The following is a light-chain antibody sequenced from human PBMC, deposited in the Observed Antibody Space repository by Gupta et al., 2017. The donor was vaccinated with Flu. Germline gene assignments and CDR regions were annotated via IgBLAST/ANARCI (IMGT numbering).Light chain of an antibody. CDR1: SSDVGGYEY. J-gene: IGLJ2*01. Sequence: QSALTQPASVSGAPGQSITISCTGTSSDVGGYEYVSWYQQHPGKAPKLVIYEVNYRPSGVSYRFSGSKSGNTASLTISGLQAEDEADYYCSSYTSSKTRVFGGGTKLTVL. CDR3: SSYTSSKTRV. CDR2: EVN. V-gene: IGLV2-14*01.